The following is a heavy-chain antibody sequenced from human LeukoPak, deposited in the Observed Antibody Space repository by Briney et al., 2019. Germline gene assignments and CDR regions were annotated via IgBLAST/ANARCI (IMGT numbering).Heavy chain of an antibody. J-gene: IGHJ4*02. CDR2: ICPDGTVT. Sequence: GGSLRVSCAASGFSLSNYWMHWVRQAPGKGPMWVSRICPDGTVTNYADSVKARFIISRDNARNTVYLQMNSPRVEDTAVYYCVRDFRSADYWGQGTLVTVSS. CDR1: GFSLSNYW. CDR3: VRDFRSADY. V-gene: IGHV3-74*01.